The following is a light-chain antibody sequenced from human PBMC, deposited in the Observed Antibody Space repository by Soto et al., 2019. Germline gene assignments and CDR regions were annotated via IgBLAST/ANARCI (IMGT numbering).Light chain of an antibody. CDR3: QQYNAYSPST. J-gene: IGKJ1*01. CDR2: DAS. CDR1: QSTSSW. Sequence: DIPMTQSPSTLSASVGDRVTITCRASQSTSSWLAWYQQKPGKAPHLLIYDASSLETGVPSRFSGSGSGTEFALTISGLQPDDFATYYCQQYNAYSPSTFGQGTKVEIK. V-gene: IGKV1-5*01.